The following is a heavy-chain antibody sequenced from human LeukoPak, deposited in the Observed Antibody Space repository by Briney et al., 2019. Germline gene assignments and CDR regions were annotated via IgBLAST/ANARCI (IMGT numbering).Heavy chain of an antibody. J-gene: IGHJ6*03. CDR2: IYQIGST. CDR1: GGSISSGGYY. V-gene: IGHV4-30-2*01. Sequence: SETLSLTCTVSGGSISSGGYYWGWIRQPPGKGLEWIGYIYQIGSTYYNPSLKSRVTLSVDRAKNQFSLELRSVTAPDTAVYYCARGQDVVVEPAVRPAYMDVWGKGTTVTVSS. D-gene: IGHD2-2*01. CDR3: ARGQDVVVEPAVRPAYMDV.